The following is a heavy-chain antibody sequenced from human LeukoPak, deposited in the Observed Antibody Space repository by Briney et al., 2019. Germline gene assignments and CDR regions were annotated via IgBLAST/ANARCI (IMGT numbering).Heavy chain of an antibody. J-gene: IGHJ4*02. CDR2: INPNSGGT. V-gene: IGHV1-2*02. Sequence: GASVKVSCKASGYTFTGYYMHWVRQAPGQGLEWMGWINPNSGGTNYAQKFQGRVTMTRDTSISTAYMELSRLRSDDTAVYYCARTNRMVATRLYPDYWGQGTLVTVSS. CDR3: ARTNRMVATRLYPDY. CDR1: GYTFTGYY. D-gene: IGHD5-12*01.